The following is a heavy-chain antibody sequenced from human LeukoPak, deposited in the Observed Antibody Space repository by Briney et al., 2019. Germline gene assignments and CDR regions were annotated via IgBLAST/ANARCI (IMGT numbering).Heavy chain of an antibody. Sequence: SETLSLTCAVYGGSFSGYYWSWIRQPPGKGLEWIGEINHSGSTNYNPSLKSRVTISVDTSKNQFSLKLSSVTAADTAVYYCAREGDSSSSYYFDYRGQGTLVTVSS. V-gene: IGHV4-34*01. CDR1: GGSFSGYY. D-gene: IGHD6-6*01. CDR2: INHSGST. J-gene: IGHJ4*02. CDR3: AREGDSSSSYYFDY.